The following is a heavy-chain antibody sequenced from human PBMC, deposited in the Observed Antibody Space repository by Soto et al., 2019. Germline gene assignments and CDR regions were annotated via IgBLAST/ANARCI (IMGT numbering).Heavy chain of an antibody. J-gene: IGHJ1*01. CDR1: GYPFTGYY. D-gene: IGHD2-15*01. CDR3: AALIVVVVAAATGYFQH. CDR2: INPNSGGT. Sequence: GASVKVSCKASGYPFTGYYMHWVRQAPGQGLEWMGWINPNSGGTNYAQKFQGWVTMTRDTSISTAYMELSRLRSDDTAVYYCAALIVVVVAAATGYFQHWGQGTLVTVSS. V-gene: IGHV1-2*04.